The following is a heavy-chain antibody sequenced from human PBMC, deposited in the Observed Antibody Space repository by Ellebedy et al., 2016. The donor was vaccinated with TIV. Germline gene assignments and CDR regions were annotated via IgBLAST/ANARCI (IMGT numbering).Heavy chain of an antibody. J-gene: IGHJ3*02. Sequence: SVKVSXXASGYTFTDYYMHWLRQAPGQGLEWMGRIIPILGIANYAQKFQGRVTITADKSTSTAYMELSSLRSEDTAVYYCARDPRARNWGAFDIWGQGTMVTVSS. CDR2: IIPILGIA. D-gene: IGHD3-16*01. CDR3: ARDPRARNWGAFDI. CDR1: GYTFTDYY. V-gene: IGHV1-69*04.